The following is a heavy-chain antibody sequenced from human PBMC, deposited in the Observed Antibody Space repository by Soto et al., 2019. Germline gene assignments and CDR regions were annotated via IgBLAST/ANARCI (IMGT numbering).Heavy chain of an antibody. CDR2: IYDSGST. D-gene: IGHD2-15*01. CDR1: GGSIRNYY. V-gene: IGHV4-59*01. Sequence: QVQLQESGPGLVKPSETLSLTCTVSGGSIRNYYWSWFRQPPGKGLEWIGYIYDSGSTNYNPSLKSRVTISVDTSKNQFSLRLTSVTAADTAVYYCAAAPRYWGQGTLVTVSS. J-gene: IGHJ4*02. CDR3: AAAPRY.